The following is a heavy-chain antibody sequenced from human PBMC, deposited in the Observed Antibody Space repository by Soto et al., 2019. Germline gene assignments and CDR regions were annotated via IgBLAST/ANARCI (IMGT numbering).Heavy chain of an antibody. V-gene: IGHV4-61*01. CDR1: GGSVSSGSYY. Sequence: QVQLQESGPGLVKPSETLSLTCTVSGGSVSSGSYYWSWIRQPPGKGLEWIGYIYYSGSTNYNPSLKSRVTISVDTPKNQFSLKLSSVTAADTAVYYCARVSTTFSTGCFDYWGQGTLVTVSS. CDR3: ARVSTTFSTGCFDY. D-gene: IGHD3-10*01. CDR2: IYYSGST. J-gene: IGHJ4*02.